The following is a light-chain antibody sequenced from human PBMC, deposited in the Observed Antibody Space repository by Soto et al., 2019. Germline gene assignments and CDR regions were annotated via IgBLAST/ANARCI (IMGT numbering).Light chain of an antibody. J-gene: IGKJ5*01. CDR1: QSVSSSY. CDR2: GAF. V-gene: IGKV3D-20*02. CDR3: QQRSTWPH. Sequence: EIVLTQSPGTLSLSPGERATLSCRASQSVSSSYLAWYQQKPGQAPRLLIYGAFSRATGIPARFSGSGSGTDFTLTISSLEPEDFTVYYCQQRSTWPHFGQGTRLEIK.